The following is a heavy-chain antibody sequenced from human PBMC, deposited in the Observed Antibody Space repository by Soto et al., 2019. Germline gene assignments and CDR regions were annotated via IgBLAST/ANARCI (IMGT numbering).Heavy chain of an antibody. J-gene: IGHJ4*02. CDR1: GGSISSGGYY. CDR3: AREDYGERGDFDY. CDR2: IYYSGST. V-gene: IGHV4-31*03. D-gene: IGHD4-17*01. Sequence: SETLSLTCTVSGGSISSGGYYWSWIRQHPGKGLEWIGYIYYSGSTYYNPSLKSRVTISVDTSKNQFSLKLSSVTAADTAVYYCAREDYGERGDFDYWGQGTLVTVSS.